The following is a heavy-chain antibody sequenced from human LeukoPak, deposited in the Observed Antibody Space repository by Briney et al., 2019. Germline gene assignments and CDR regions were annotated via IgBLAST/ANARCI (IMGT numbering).Heavy chain of an antibody. Sequence: SETLSLTCTVSGGSISSSSYYWGWIRQPPGKGLEGIGRIYYSGSTYYNPSLKRRVTRSVDTPKNQSSLKLSSVTAADTAVYYCASPSYSSSSGLDYWGQGTLVTVSS. D-gene: IGHD6-6*01. CDR2: IYYSGST. V-gene: IGHV4-39*01. CDR3: ASPSYSSSSGLDY. CDR1: GGSISSSSYY. J-gene: IGHJ4*02.